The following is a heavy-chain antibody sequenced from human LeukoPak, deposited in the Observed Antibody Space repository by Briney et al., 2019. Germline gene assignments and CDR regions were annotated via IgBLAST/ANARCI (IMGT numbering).Heavy chain of an antibody. J-gene: IGHJ3*01. Sequence: PGGSLRLSCAASGFTFSSYAMSWVRQAPGKGLEWVSAISGSGGSTYNADSVKGRFSISRDNSKNALHLQMNSLRAEDTAVYYCAKPLGYSYGVDAFDVWGQGTMVTVSS. CDR2: ISGSGGST. CDR1: GFTFSSYA. CDR3: AKPLGYSYGVDAFDV. D-gene: IGHD5-18*01. V-gene: IGHV3-23*01.